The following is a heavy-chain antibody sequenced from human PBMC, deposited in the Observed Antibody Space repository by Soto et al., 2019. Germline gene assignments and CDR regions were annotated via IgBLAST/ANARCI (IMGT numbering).Heavy chain of an antibody. V-gene: IGHV1-46*04. CDR2: INPNNGDT. J-gene: IGHJ6*02. D-gene: IGHD1-1*01. CDR3: ATGVNADFEV. Sequence: QVLLVQPGAEVMKPGASVKVSCEAAGFTSTRYSVHWVRQAPGQGPEWMGRINPNNGDTIYGQELQGRVAVTRGTSTTTVYMDLSRLRSEDTAVYYCATGVNADFEVWGQGTTVIVS. CDR1: GFTSTRYS.